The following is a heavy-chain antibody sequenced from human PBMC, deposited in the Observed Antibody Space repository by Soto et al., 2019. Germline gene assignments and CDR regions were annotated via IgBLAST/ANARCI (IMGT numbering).Heavy chain of an antibody. CDR2: IIHSEST. CDR1: GGSFSAYY. CDR3: ARQRPTDGRWEFANYYGMDV. Sequence: SETLSLTCAVYGGSFSAYYWSWVRKPPGKGLEWIGEIIHSESTKYNPSLKSRVTISVDTSKNQFSLKLSSVTAADTAVYYCARQRPTDGRWEFANYYGMDVWGQGTPVTVSS. V-gene: IGHV4-34*12. J-gene: IGHJ6*02. D-gene: IGHD1-26*01.